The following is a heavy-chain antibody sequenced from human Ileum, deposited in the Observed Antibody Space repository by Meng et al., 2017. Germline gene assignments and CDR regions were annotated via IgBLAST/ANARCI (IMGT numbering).Heavy chain of an antibody. CDR3: ARDHWGLLDY. Sequence: VQQQETAPGLVTPAGTVSLICVVSGGSGRSDGFQWGWVRQTPGKGLEWIGYDSTNYNPSLKSRVNISLDQSKNQFSLELSSVTAADTAVYYCARDHWGLLDYWGQGTLVTVSS. CDR1: GGSGRSDGFQ. D-gene: IGHD7-27*01. V-gene: IGHV4-61*08. CDR2: DST. J-gene: IGHJ4*02.